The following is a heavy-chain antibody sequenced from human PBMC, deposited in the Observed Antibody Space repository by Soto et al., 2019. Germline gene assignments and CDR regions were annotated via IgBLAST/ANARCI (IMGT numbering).Heavy chain of an antibody. J-gene: IGHJ6*02. CDR3: ARAYYVFWTSYPYGMDV. CDR2: IYQSGST. V-gene: IGHV4-30-2*01. D-gene: IGHD3-3*01. Sequence: QLQLQESGSGLVKPSQTLSLTCAVSGVSISRDGDSWSWIRQPPGKGLEWNGFIYQSGSTYYNPSHKSRGTMSVDRSKNQISLKLTSVTAADTAVYYCARAYYVFWTSYPYGMDVWGQGTTVTVSS. CDR1: GVSISRDGDS.